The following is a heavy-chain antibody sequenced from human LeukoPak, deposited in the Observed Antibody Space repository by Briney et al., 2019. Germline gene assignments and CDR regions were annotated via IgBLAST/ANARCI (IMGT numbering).Heavy chain of an antibody. CDR2: INPNSGGT. D-gene: IGHD1-26*01. Sequence: ASVKVSCKPSGYTFTGYFMHWVRQAPGQGREWMGWINPNSGGTNYAQKFQGRVTMTRDTSISTAYMELSRLRSDDTAVYYCARDNGGSYPFDYWGQGTLVTVSS. J-gene: IGHJ4*02. CDR1: GYTFTGYF. V-gene: IGHV1-2*02. CDR3: ARDNGGSYPFDY.